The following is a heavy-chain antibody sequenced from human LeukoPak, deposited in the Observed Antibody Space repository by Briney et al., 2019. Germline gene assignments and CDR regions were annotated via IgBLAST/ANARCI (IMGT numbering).Heavy chain of an antibody. CDR2: ISAYNGNT. D-gene: IGHD3-10*01. CDR1: GYTFTSYG. CDR3: ASPEGLDYYGSGSLDY. Sequence: VSVKVSCKASGYTFTSYGISWVRQAPGQGLEWMGWISAYNGNTNYAQKLQGRVTMTTDTSTSTAYMELRSLRSDDTAVYYCASPEGLDYYGSGSLDYWGQGTLVTVSS. J-gene: IGHJ4*02. V-gene: IGHV1-18*01.